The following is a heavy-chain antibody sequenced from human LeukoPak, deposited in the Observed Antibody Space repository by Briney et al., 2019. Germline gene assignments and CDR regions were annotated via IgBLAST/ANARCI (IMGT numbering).Heavy chain of an antibody. D-gene: IGHD5-24*01. CDR2: IYYTGST. Sequence: SETLSLTCTVSGDSIENYYWNWIRQPPGKGLEWIGYIYYTGSTNYNPSLKTRVTISVDTSKKQFSLKLYSVTAADTAVYYCATLDRSSYNYIDHWGQGTLVTVSS. V-gene: IGHV4-59*01. J-gene: IGHJ4*02. CDR1: GDSIENYY. CDR3: ATLDRSSYNYIDH.